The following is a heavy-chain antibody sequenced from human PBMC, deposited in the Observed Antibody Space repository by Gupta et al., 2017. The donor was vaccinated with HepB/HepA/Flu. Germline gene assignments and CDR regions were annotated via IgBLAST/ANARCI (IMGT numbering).Heavy chain of an antibody. CDR2: ISNTCSSR. CDR1: GFIFSDYY. J-gene: IGHJ4*02. V-gene: IGHV3-11*04. Sequence: QVQLVESGGGLVKPGGSLRLSCAASGFIFSDYYMNWIRQAPGKGLEWMAYISNTCSSRYDADSVKGRFSISRDNARNSLYLEVNSLRAEDTAVYYCASSSYHSPGTVDDWGQGILVTVSS. D-gene: IGHD1-7*01. CDR3: ASSSYHSPGTVDD.